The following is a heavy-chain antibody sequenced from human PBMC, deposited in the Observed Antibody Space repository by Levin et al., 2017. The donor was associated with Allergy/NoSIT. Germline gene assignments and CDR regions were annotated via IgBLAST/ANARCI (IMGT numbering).Heavy chain of an antibody. CDR2: IKQDGNEK. V-gene: IGHV3-7*01. D-gene: IGHD1-26*01. CDR3: ARGSSGIYVGSFDL. CDR1: GFTFSSYW. J-gene: IGHJ4*02. Sequence: GASVKVSCAASGFTFSSYWMTWVRQAPGKGLEWVANIKQDGNEKHYVDSVKGRFTISRDNAKNSLYLEVNSLRVEDTAVFYCARGSSGIYVGSFDLWGQGTLVTVS.